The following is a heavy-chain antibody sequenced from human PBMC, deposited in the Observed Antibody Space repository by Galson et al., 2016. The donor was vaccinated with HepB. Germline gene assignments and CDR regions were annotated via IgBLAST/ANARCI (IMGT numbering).Heavy chain of an antibody. D-gene: IGHD6-6*01. Sequence: SLRLSCAASGFTFSNYGMHWVRQAPGKGLEWVAVISYDGRDKYYADSVKGRFTMSRDNSKNTLFLQVNSLRAEDTALYFCARDRMAAVNVHYHGMDVWGQGTKVTVSS. CDR3: ARDRMAAVNVHYHGMDV. V-gene: IGHV3-30*03. CDR2: ISYDGRDK. J-gene: IGHJ6*02. CDR1: GFTFSNYG.